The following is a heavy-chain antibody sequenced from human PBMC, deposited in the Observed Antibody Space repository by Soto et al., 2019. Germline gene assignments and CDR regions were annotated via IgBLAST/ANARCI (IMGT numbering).Heavy chain of an antibody. J-gene: IGHJ6*02. V-gene: IGHV1-69*08. CDR2: IIPILGIA. CDR3: AREVRYYDILTASYYYYGMDV. CDR1: GGTFSSYT. D-gene: IGHD3-9*01. Sequence: QVQLVQSGAEVKKPGSSVKVSCKASGGTFSSYTISWVRQAPGQGLEWMGRIIPILGIANYAQKFQGRVTITADKSTXXAXMXXSSLRSEDTAVYYCAREVRYYDILTASYYYYGMDVWGQGTTVTVSS.